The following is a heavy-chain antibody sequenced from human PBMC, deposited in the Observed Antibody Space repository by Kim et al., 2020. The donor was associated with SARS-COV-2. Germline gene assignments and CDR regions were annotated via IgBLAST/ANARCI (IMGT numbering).Heavy chain of an antibody. CDR1: GFTFSTYS. J-gene: IGHJ4*02. Sequence: GGSLRLSCAAAGFTFSTYSMSWVRQAPGKGLEWVSSISSSSSYIFYSGSVKGRFTIPRDNAKNSLFLQMNSLRAEDTAVYYCARGGVATITATQGLDYWGQGSLVAGSS. CDR3: ARGGVATITATQGLDY. D-gene: IGHD5-12*01. CDR2: ISSSSSYI. V-gene: IGHV3-21*01.